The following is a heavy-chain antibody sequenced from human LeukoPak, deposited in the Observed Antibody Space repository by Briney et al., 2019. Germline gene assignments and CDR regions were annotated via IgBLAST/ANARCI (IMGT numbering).Heavy chain of an antibody. CDR3: ASPMVYDTYYYYHGMDV. J-gene: IGHJ6*02. D-gene: IGHD2-8*01. CDR2: MNPNSGNT. V-gene: IGHV1-8*01. CDR1: GYTFTSYD. Sequence: GASVKVSCKASGYTFTSYDINWVRQATGQGLEWMGWMNPNSGNTGYAQKFQGRVTMTRDTSTSTVYMELRSLRSDDTAVYYCASPMVYDTYYYYHGMDVWGQGTTVTVSS.